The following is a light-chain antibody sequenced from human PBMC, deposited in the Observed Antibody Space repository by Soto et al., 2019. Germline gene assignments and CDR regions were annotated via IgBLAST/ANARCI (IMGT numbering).Light chain of an antibody. CDR2: GAS. CDR1: QSVSSN. V-gene: IGKV3-15*01. J-gene: IGKJ1*01. CDR3: QQYAYWPET. Sequence: EIVMTQSPATLSVSLGERATLSCRASQSVSSNLAWYQLKPGQAPRLLIYGASTRATGIPARFSGSGSGTNFTLAISSLQSEDFAVYYCQQYAYWPETFGQGTKVDIK.